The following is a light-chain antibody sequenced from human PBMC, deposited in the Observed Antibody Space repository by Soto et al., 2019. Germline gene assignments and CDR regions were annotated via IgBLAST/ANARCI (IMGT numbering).Light chain of an antibody. CDR3: CSYAGSSTSV. V-gene: IGLV2-23*02. CDR1: SSDVGSYNL. J-gene: IGLJ2*01. CDR2: EVS. Sequence: QSVLTQPASVSGSPGQSITISCTGTSSDVGSYNLVSWYQQHPGKAPKLMIYEVSKRPSGVSHRFSGSKSGNTASLTITGLQAEDEADYYCCSYAGSSTSVFGGGTKVTVL.